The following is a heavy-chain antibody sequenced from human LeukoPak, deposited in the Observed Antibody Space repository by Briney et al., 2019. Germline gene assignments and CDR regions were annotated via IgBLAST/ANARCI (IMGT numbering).Heavy chain of an antibody. CDR1: GYNFNSYW. J-gene: IGHJ4*02. Sequence: PGESLKISCKGSGYNFNSYWIGWVRQMPGKGLEWVGIIYPGDSDTRYSPSFQGQVTFSADKSISTAFLQWSSLKASDTAMYYCARIGNGESGWYRVQYFEYWGQGTLVTVSS. D-gene: IGHD6-19*01. V-gene: IGHV5-51*01. CDR3: ARIGNGESGWYRVQYFEY. CDR2: IYPGDSDT.